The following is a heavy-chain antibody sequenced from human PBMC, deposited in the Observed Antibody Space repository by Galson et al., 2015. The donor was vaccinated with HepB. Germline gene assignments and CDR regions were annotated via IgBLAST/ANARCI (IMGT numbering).Heavy chain of an antibody. CDR1: GFTFTTFA. D-gene: IGHD3-10*01. CDR3: TIGVQGVITHFDY. J-gene: IGHJ4*02. V-gene: IGHV3-23*01. Sequence: SLRLSCAASGFTFTTFAMSWVRQAPGKGLYWVSATGGSGVSKYYADSMKGRFTISRDNSKNTLYLQMNSLRAEDTAVYYCTIGVQGVITHFDYWGQGTLVTVSS. CDR2: TGGSGVSK.